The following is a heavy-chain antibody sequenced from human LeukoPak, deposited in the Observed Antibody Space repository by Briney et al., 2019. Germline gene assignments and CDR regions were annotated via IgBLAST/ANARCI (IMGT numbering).Heavy chain of an antibody. D-gene: IGHD5-18*01. CDR2: ISRNSGSI. V-gene: IGHV3-9*01. CDR3: AKDMLSYGYYYYGMDV. J-gene: IGHJ6*02. CDR1: GFTFDDYA. Sequence: GRSLRLSCAASGFTFDDYAMHWVRHAPGKGLEWVSGISRNSGSIGYADSVKGRFTISRDNAKNSLYLQMNSLRAEDTALYYCAKDMLSYGYYYYGMDVWGQGTTVTVSS.